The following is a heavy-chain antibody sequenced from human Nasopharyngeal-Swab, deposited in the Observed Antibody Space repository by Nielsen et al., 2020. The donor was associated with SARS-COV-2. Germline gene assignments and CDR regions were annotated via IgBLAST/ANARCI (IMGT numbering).Heavy chain of an antibody. Sequence: GESLKISCAASGFTFSSYSMNWVRQPPGKGLEWVSSISSSSSYIYYADSVKGRFTVSRDNAKNSLYLQMNGLRAEDTAVYYCARLGGDGWYFDLWGRGTLVTVSS. D-gene: IGHD2-21*02. CDR2: ISSSSSYI. CDR3: ARLGGDGWYFDL. CDR1: GFTFSSYS. V-gene: IGHV3-21*04. J-gene: IGHJ2*01.